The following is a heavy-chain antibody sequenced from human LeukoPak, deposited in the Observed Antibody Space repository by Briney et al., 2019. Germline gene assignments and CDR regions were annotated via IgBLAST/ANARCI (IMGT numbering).Heavy chain of an antibody. Sequence: ASVKVSCQASGYTFTSYGISWVRQAPGQGLEWVRWISAYNGNTNYAQKLQGRVTMTTDTSTSTAYMELMSLRSDDTAVYYCARVLGIAAAGRERYGMDVWGQGTTVTVSS. CDR3: ARVLGIAAAGRERYGMDV. D-gene: IGHD6-13*01. CDR1: GYTFTSYG. CDR2: ISAYNGNT. J-gene: IGHJ6*02. V-gene: IGHV1-18*01.